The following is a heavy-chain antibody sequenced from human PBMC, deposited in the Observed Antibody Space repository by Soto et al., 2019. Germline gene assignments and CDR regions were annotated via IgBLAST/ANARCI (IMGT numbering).Heavy chain of an antibody. V-gene: IGHV1-3*01. J-gene: IGHJ3*02. CDR3: ASGYSSSWYWGAEAFDI. CDR2: INAGNGNT. D-gene: IGHD6-13*01. Sequence: ASVKVSCKASGYTFTSYAMHWVRQAPGRRLEWMGWINAGNGNTKYPQKFQGRVAIARDTSASTAYMELSSLRSEDTAVYYCASGYSSSWYWGAEAFDIWGQGTMVSVSS. CDR1: GYTFTSYA.